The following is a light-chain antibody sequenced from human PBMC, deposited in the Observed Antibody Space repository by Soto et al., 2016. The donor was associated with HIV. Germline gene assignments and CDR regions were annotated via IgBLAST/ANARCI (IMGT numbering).Light chain of an antibody. CDR1: QSVSVW. CDR2: KTS. V-gene: IGKV1-5*03. CDR3: QQYNNYWT. J-gene: IGKJ1*01. Sequence: DIQMTQFPSTLSASIGDRVTITCRASQSVSVWLAWYQQKPGKAPNLLISKTSTLEVGVPSRFSGSGSGTDFTLTLSSVQPDDVGTYYCQQYNNYWTFGQGTRVEIK.